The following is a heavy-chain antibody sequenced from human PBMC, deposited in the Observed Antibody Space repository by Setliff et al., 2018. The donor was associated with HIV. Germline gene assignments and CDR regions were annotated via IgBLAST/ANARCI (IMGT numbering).Heavy chain of an antibody. CDR3: ARSRTDDGSGRYYNNDWFDS. V-gene: IGHV1-69*13. Sequence: SVKVSCKTSGGTFSSFVITWVRQAPGQGLEWMGGIIPMYDTRNYAQKFQGRVTITADESTSTAYMELSSLRSEDTAVYYCARSRTDDGSGRYYNNDWFDSWGQGTLVTV. J-gene: IGHJ5*01. CDR1: GGTFSSFV. D-gene: IGHD3-10*01. CDR2: IIPMYDTR.